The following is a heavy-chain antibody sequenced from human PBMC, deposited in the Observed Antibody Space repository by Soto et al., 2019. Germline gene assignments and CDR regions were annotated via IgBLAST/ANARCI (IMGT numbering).Heavy chain of an antibody. V-gene: IGHV3-53*04. Sequence: EVQLVESGGGLVQPGGSLRPSCVASGFAASGHYMNWVRQTPDQGLEWLSVIYSGGTTYYADSVEGRFTISRHDSQNTLYLQMDNLRTEDTAVYYCARANKFNAFDVWGRGAMVTVSS. CDR3: ARANKFNAFDV. CDR2: IYSGGTT. CDR1: GFAASGHY. J-gene: IGHJ3*01.